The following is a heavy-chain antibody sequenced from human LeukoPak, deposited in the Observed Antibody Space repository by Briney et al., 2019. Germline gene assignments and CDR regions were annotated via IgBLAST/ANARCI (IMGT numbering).Heavy chain of an antibody. J-gene: IGHJ4*02. CDR1: GGSISSGDYY. CDR2: VYYSGST. V-gene: IGHV4-30-4*01. Sequence: PSETLSLTCTVSGGSISSGDYYWGWIRQSPGKGLEWIGYVYYSGSTYHNPSLKSRVTISVDTSKSQFSLKVDSVTAADTALYFCARASNLLSGFDYWGLGTLVTVSS. CDR3: ARASNLLSGFDY. D-gene: IGHD3-10*01.